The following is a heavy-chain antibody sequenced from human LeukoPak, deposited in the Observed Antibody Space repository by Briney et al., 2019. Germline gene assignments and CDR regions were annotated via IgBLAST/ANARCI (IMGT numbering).Heavy chain of an antibody. CDR1: GFPFNTYT. Sequence: GGSLRLSCAVSGFPFNTYTMNWVRQVPGKGLEWVSSITSTGNNINYADSVKGRFTISRDNAKNSLYLQMNNLRAEDTAVYYCARVFRNSGSYFDYWGQGTLVSVSS. D-gene: IGHD1-26*01. CDR2: ITSTGNNI. J-gene: IGHJ4*02. V-gene: IGHV3-21*01. CDR3: ARVFRNSGSYFDY.